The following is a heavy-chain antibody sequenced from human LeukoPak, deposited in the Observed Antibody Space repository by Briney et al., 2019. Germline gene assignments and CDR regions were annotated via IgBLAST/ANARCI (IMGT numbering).Heavy chain of an antibody. Sequence: GGSLRLSCAASGFTFSTYAISWVRQAPGKGLEWVSCISTTSSYIFYADSVRGRFTISRDNAKNSVYLQMDSLRAEDTAVYYCARGGIITSYSFEIWGQGTMVTVSS. J-gene: IGHJ3*02. CDR2: ISTTSSYI. V-gene: IGHV3-21*01. D-gene: IGHD1-26*01. CDR3: ARGGIITSYSFEI. CDR1: GFTFSTYA.